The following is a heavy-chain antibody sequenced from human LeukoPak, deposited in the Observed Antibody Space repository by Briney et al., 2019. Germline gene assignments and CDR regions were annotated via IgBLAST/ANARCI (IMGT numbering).Heavy chain of an antibody. J-gene: IGHJ3*02. CDR3: AREGHSSGHCGAFDI. V-gene: IGHV3-64*01. CDR1: GFTFSSYV. CDR2: ISSNGDST. D-gene: IGHD3-22*01. Sequence: GGSLRLSCAASGFTFSSYVMHWVRQAPGKGLEYASGISSNGDSTHYVSSVKDRFTISRDNSKNTLYLQMGSLRAEDMAVYYCAREGHSSGHCGAFDIWGQGTMVTVSS.